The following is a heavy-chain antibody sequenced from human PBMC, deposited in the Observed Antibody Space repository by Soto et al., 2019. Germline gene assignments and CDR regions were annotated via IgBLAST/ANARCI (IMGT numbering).Heavy chain of an antibody. J-gene: IGHJ3*02. D-gene: IGHD2-15*01. Sequence: QVQLVQSGAEVKKPGSSVKVSCKASGGTFSSYTISWVRQAPGQGLEWMGRIIPILGIANYAQKFQGRVTITADKSTSTAYMELSSVRSEDTAVYYCARAWDYCSGGSCYSRDEAFDIWGQGTMVTVSS. CDR2: IIPILGIA. CDR3: ARAWDYCSGGSCYSRDEAFDI. V-gene: IGHV1-69*02. CDR1: GGTFSSYT.